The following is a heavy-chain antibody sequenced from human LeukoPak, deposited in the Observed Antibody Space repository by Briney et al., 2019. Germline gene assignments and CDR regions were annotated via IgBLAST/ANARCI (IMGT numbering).Heavy chain of an antibody. V-gene: IGHV5-51*01. CDR2: IYPGDSDT. Sequence: GESLQISCKGSGYSFTSYWIGWVRQMPGKGLEWMGIIYPGDSDTRYSPSFQGQVTISADKSISTAYLQWSSLKASDTAMYYCARGLITNWGSVYYFDYWGQGTLVTVSS. D-gene: IGHD7-27*01. J-gene: IGHJ4*02. CDR1: GYSFTSYW. CDR3: ARGLITNWGSVYYFDY.